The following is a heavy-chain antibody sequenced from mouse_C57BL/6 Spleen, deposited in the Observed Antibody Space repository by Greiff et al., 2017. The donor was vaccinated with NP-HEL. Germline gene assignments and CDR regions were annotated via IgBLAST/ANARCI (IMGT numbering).Heavy chain of an antibody. CDR2: IFPGSGST. Sequence: QVQLQQSGPELVKPGASVKISCKASGYTFTDYYINWVKQRPGQGLEWIGWIFPGSGSTYYNEKFKGKATLTVDKSSSTAYMLLSSLTSEDSAVYFCARRGLTTVGRSYYFDYWGQGTTLTVSS. CDR1: GYTFTDYY. D-gene: IGHD1-1*01. CDR3: ARRGLTTVGRSYYFDY. V-gene: IGHV1-75*01. J-gene: IGHJ2*01.